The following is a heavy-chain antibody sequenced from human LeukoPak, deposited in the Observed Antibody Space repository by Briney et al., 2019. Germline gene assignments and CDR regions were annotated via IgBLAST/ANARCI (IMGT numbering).Heavy chain of an antibody. V-gene: IGHV1-24*01. J-gene: IGHJ4*02. CDR3: ARESGLYGSGSRY. CDR2: FDPEDGET. D-gene: IGHD3-10*01. Sequence: ASVKVSCKVSGYTLTELSIHWVRQAPGKGLEWMGGFDPEDGETIYAQKFQGRVTMTRTTSINTAYMELSSLRSDDTAVYYCARESGLYGSGSRYWGQGTLVTVSS. CDR1: GYTLTELS.